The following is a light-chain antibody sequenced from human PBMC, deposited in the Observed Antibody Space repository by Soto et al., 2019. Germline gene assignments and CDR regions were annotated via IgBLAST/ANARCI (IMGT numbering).Light chain of an antibody. CDR1: SSDVGSYNL. Sequence: QSALTQPASVSGSPGQSITLSCTGTSSDVGSYNLVSWYQQHPGKASKLMIYEGSKRPSGVSNRFSGSKSGNTASLTISGLRAEDEADYYCCSFAGSNTFVFGTGTKVTVL. V-gene: IGLV2-23*03. CDR3: CSFAGSNTFV. CDR2: EGS. J-gene: IGLJ1*01.